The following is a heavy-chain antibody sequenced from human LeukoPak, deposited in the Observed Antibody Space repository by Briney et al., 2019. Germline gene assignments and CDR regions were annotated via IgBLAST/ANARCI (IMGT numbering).Heavy chain of an antibody. J-gene: IGHJ4*02. V-gene: IGHV3-30*18. CDR2: ISYDGSNN. Sequence: GGSLRLSCAASGFAFSSYGIHWVRQAPGKGLEWVAVISYDGSNNYYADPVKGRFTISRDNSKNTLYLQMNSLRPEDTAVYYCAEDEGRVGAPKGFDYWGQGTLVTVSS. D-gene: IGHD1-26*01. CDR3: AEDEGRVGAPKGFDY. CDR1: GFAFSSYG.